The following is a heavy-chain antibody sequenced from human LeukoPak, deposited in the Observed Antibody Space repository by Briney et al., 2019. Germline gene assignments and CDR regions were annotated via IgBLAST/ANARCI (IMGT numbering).Heavy chain of an antibody. CDR2: IYPGDSDT. D-gene: IGHD2-21*02. Sequence: GESLKISCRGLGSKFSRYWIGWVRQLPKKGRQWRGIIYPGDSDTRYSPSFQGDVTISVDQSISTAYLQLNSLKASDTAMYYCARQPSSPTPRYCGGDCYVDYWGQGTLVTVSS. CDR3: ARQPSSPTPRYCGGDCYVDY. V-gene: IGHV5-51*01. J-gene: IGHJ4*02. CDR1: GSKFSRYW.